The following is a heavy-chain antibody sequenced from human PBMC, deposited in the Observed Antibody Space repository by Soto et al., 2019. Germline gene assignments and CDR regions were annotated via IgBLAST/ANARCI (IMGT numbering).Heavy chain of an antibody. V-gene: IGHV4-39*01. Sequence: SETLSLTCTVSGGSISSSSYYWGWIRQPPGKGLEWIGSIYYSGSTYYNPSLKSRVTISVDTSKNQFSLKLSSVTAADTAVYYCARLGYGSGSYLPTYTGSYYYMDVWGKGTTVTVSS. CDR1: GGSISSSSYY. J-gene: IGHJ6*03. CDR3: ARLGYGSGSYLPTYTGSYYYMDV. D-gene: IGHD3-10*01. CDR2: IYYSGST.